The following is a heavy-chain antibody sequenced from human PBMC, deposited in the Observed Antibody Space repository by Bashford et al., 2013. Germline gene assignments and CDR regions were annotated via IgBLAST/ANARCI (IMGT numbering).Heavy chain of an antibody. V-gene: IGHV3-53*01. D-gene: IGHD2-21*02. Sequence: GGSLRLSCAASGFTVSSNYMNWVRQAPGKGLEWVSVIYSGGSTYYAASVKGRFTISRDNSKNTLYLQMNSLRAEDTAVYYCARAPGDCRGDCYLFDYWGQGTLVTVSS. CDR3: ARAPGDCRGDCYLFDY. CDR1: GFTVSSNY. J-gene: IGHJ4*02. CDR2: IYSGGST.